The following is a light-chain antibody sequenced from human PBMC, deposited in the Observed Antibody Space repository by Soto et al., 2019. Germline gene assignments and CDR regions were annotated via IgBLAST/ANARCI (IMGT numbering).Light chain of an antibody. J-gene: IGKJ1*01. CDR3: QQYNSWPRAT. CDR1: QSVSSN. V-gene: IGKV3-15*01. Sequence: EIVMTQSPVTLSVSPGERATLSCRASQSVSSNLAWYQQNSGQAPRLLIYGASTRATGIPARFSGSGSGTEFTLTIASLQYEDFAVYYCQQYNSWPRATFGQGTKVEIK. CDR2: GAS.